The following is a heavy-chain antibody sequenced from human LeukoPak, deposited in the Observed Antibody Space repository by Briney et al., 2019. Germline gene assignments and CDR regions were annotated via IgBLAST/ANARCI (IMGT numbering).Heavy chain of an antibody. V-gene: IGHV3-30*04. CDR3: ARAGEVLAARPGRYDAFDI. D-gene: IGHD6-6*01. CDR1: GFTFSSYA. CDR2: ISYDGSNK. Sequence: PGGSLRLSCAASGFTFSSYAMHWVRQAPGKGLEWVAVISYDGSNKYYADSVKGRFTISRDNSKNTLYLQMNSLRAEDTAVYYCARAGEVLAARPGRYDAFDIWGQGTMVTVSS. J-gene: IGHJ3*02.